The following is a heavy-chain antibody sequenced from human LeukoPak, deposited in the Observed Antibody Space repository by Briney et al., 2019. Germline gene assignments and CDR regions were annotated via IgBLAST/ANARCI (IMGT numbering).Heavy chain of an antibody. CDR3: ATDRGWRTSGYYLYYFEY. CDR2: IKHDGSEK. J-gene: IGHJ4*02. V-gene: IGHV3-7*01. D-gene: IGHD3-3*01. CDR1: GFIFTNFF. Sequence: GGSLRLSCAASGFIFTNFFMSWVRQAPGKGLEWVASIKHDGSEKYYVDSVRGRFTISRDNTKNLLYLQMSSLRAEDTAVYYCATDRGWRTSGYYLYYFEYWGQGTLVTFSS.